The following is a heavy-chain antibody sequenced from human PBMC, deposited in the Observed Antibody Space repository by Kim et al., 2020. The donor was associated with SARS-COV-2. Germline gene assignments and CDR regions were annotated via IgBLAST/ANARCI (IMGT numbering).Heavy chain of an antibody. J-gene: IGHJ4*02. CDR3: ATMVRGVPLYY. CDR1: GGSFSGYY. V-gene: IGHV4-34*01. Sequence: SETLSLTCAVYGGSFSGYYWSWIRQPPGKGLEWIGEINHSGSTNYNPSLKSRVTISVDTSKNQFSLKLSSVTAADTAVYYCATMVRGVPLYYWGQGTLVTVSS. CDR2: INHSGST. D-gene: IGHD3-10*01.